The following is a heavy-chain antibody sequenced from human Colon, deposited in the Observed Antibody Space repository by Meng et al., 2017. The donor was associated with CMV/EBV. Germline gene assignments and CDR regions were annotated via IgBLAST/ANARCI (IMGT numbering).Heavy chain of an antibody. CDR2: ISYVESRI. J-gene: IGHJ4*02. Sequence: GESLKIPCVGSGFPFSSFEFDRVRQAPGKGLEWLAHISYVESRIYYADSVKGRFTISRDNDKNSVYLQMRGLRADDSALYYCARELPATWDPFDYWGQGTLVTVSS. V-gene: IGHV3-48*03. CDR3: ARELPATWDPFDY. D-gene: IGHD6-25*01. CDR1: GFPFSSFE.